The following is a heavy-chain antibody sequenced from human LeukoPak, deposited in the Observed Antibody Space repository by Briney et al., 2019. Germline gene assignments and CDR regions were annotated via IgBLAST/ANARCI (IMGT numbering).Heavy chain of an antibody. Sequence: ASMKVSCKASGYTFTSYGISWVRQAPGQGLEWMGWISAYNGNTNYAQKLQGRVTMTTDTSTSTAYMELRSLRSDDTAVYYCARVRSSGYYPYYFDYWGQGTLVTVSS. D-gene: IGHD3-22*01. CDR1: GYTFTSYG. V-gene: IGHV1-18*01. CDR3: ARVRSSGYYPYYFDY. CDR2: ISAYNGNT. J-gene: IGHJ4*02.